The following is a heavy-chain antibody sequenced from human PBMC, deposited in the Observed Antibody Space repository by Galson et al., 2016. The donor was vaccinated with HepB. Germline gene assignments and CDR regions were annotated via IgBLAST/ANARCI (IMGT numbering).Heavy chain of an antibody. D-gene: IGHD4-11*01. J-gene: IGHJ4*02. CDR1: GYTFTSYA. CDR2: INTNTGNP. Sequence: SVKVSCKASGYTFTSYAMNWVRQAPGQGLEWMGWINTNTGNPTYAQGFTGRFVFSLDTSVSTAYLQISSLKAEDTAVYYCARDPVGLMTTVTTGPKTDYWGQGTLVTVSS. V-gene: IGHV7-4-1*02. CDR3: ARDPVGLMTTVTTGPKTDY.